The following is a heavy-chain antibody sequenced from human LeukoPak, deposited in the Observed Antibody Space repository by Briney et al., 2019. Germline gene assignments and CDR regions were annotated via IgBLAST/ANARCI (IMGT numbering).Heavy chain of an antibody. CDR3: ARPAYYYDSSGYGRPDAFDI. CDR2: IYYSGST. Sequence: SETLSLTCTVSGGSISSYYWSWIRQPPGKGLEWIGYIYYSGSTNYNPSLKSRVTISVDTSKNQFSLKLSSVTAADTAVYYCARPAYYYDSSGYGRPDAFDIWGQGTMVTVSS. D-gene: IGHD3-22*01. CDR1: GGSISSYY. J-gene: IGHJ3*02. V-gene: IGHV4-59*08.